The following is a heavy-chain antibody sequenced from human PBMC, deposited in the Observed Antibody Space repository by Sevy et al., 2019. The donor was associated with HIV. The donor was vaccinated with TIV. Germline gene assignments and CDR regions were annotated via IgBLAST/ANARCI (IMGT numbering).Heavy chain of an antibody. J-gene: IGHJ4*02. Sequence: ASVKVSCKASGYLFISFVMHWVRQAPGQGLEWVGWINVGNGNTKYYQKFQDRVTITRDASTSTTYRALTSLTSEDTAIYYCTREAKQQLSQYFFDFWGQGTLVTVSS. CDR3: TREAKQQLSQYFFDF. D-gene: IGHD6-13*01. V-gene: IGHV1-3*01. CDR1: GYLFISFV. CDR2: INVGNGNT.